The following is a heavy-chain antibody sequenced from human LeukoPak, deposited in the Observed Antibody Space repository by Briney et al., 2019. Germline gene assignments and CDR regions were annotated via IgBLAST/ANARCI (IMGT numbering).Heavy chain of an antibody. Sequence: GGSLRLSCAASGFTFSTYGMSWVRQAPGKGLEWVSAISGSGGSRDYADSVKGRLTISRDNSKNTLYLQMNSLRAEDTAVYYCARVLDWNYAHSFDYWGQGTLVTVSS. V-gene: IGHV3-23*01. D-gene: IGHD1-7*01. CDR3: ARVLDWNYAHSFDY. CDR1: GFTFSTYG. J-gene: IGHJ4*02. CDR2: ISGSGGSR.